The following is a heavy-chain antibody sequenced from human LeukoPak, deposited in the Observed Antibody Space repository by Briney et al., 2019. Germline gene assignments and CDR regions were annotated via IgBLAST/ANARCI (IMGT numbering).Heavy chain of an antibody. CDR2: MNSDGSAT. CDR1: GFSFSNYW. Sequence: GGSLRLSCAASGFSFSNYWMHWVRQAPGKGLVWVTRMNSDGSATYYADSVQGRFTISRGNAKNTLYLQMNSLRAEDTAMYFCAKGPNYFDSWGQGTLVTVSS. J-gene: IGHJ4*02. V-gene: IGHV3-74*01. CDR3: AKGPNYFDS.